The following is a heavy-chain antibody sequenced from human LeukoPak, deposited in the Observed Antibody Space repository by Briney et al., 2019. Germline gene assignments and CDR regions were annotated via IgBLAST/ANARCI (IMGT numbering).Heavy chain of an antibody. J-gene: IGHJ4*02. D-gene: IGHD5-24*01. CDR3: TRVGYIDEGIDY. V-gene: IGHV3-7*04. CDR1: GFTSSSYG. Sequence: GRSLRLSCAASGFTSSSYGMHWVRQAPGKGLEWVANIKQDGSKKSYVDSVKGRFTISRDNAKNSLYLQMNSLRAEDTAIYYCTRVGYIDEGIDYWGQGTLVTVSS. CDR2: IKQDGSKK.